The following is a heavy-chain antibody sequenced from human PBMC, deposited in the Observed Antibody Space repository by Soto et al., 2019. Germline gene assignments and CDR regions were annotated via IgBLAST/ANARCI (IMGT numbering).Heavy chain of an antibody. D-gene: IGHD3-10*01. CDR2: IYYSGST. CDR1: GDSISSYY. Sequence: SETLSLTCTVSGDSISSYYWSWIRQPPGKGLEWIGYIYYSGSTNYNPSLKSRVTISVDTSKNQFSLKLSSVTAADTAVYYCARDRGWFHWFDPWGQGTLVTVSS. J-gene: IGHJ5*02. CDR3: ARDRGWFHWFDP. V-gene: IGHV4-59*01.